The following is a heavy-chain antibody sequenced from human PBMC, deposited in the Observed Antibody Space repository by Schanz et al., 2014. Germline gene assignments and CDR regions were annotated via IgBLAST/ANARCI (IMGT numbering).Heavy chain of an antibody. CDR1: GFTFSSYK. CDR3: ARDRGYCSGGSCLAFDY. CDR2: IRSSGSYI. V-gene: IGHV3-21*01. D-gene: IGHD2-15*01. J-gene: IGHJ4*02. Sequence: EVHLVESGGGLVKRGGSLRLSCAASGFTFSSYKMNWVRQAPGKGLEWVSSIRSSGSYIHYADSVKGRFTISRDNSKNTLYLQMNSLRAEDTAVYYCARDRGYCSGGSCLAFDYWGQGTLVNGSS.